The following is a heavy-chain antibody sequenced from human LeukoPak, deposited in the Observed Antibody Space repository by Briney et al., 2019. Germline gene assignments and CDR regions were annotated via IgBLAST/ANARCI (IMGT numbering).Heavy chain of an antibody. CDR3: ARGSDTAMDPDWYFDL. CDR1: GGTFSSYA. D-gene: IGHD5-18*01. Sequence: GSSVKVSCKASGGTFSSYAISWVRQAPGQGLEWKGRIIPIFGIVNYAQKFQGRVTITADKSTSTAYMELSSLRSEDTAVYYCARGSDTAMDPDWYFDLWGRGTLVTVSS. V-gene: IGHV1-69*04. J-gene: IGHJ2*01. CDR2: IIPIFGIV.